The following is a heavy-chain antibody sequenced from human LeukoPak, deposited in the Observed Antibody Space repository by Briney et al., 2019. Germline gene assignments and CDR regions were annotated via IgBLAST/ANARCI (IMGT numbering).Heavy chain of an antibody. CDR1: GYSISSGYL. J-gene: IGHJ5*02. D-gene: IGHD3-22*01. Sequence: PSETLSLTCTVSGYSISSGYLWGWIRQPPGKGLEWIGSIDGSGSSYYNPSLKSRVTISVDTSKNQFSLKLSSVTAADTAVYYCARGGRYDSSDYEWFDPWGQGTLVIVSS. CDR2: IDGSGSS. V-gene: IGHV4-38-2*02. CDR3: ARGGRYDSSDYEWFDP.